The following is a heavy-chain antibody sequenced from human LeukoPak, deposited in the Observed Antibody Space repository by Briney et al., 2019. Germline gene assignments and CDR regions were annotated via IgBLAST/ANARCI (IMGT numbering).Heavy chain of an antibody. CDR2: IYYSGST. CDR1: GGSVSSGSYY. Sequence: PSETLSLTCTVSGGSVSSGSYYWSWTRQPPGKGLEWIGYIYYSGSTNYNPSLKSRVTISVDTSKNQFSLKLSSVTAADTAVYYCARERDWFDPWGQGTLVTVSS. J-gene: IGHJ5*02. CDR3: ARERDWFDP. V-gene: IGHV4-61*01.